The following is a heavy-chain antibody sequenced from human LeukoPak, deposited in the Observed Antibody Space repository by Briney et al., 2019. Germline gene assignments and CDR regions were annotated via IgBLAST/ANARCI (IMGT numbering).Heavy chain of an antibody. V-gene: IGHV1-46*01. Sequence: ASVKVSCKASGYTFTSYYMHWVRQAPGQGLEWMGIINPSGGSTSYAQKFQGRVTMTRDTSTSTVYMELSSLRSEDTAVYYCASSASRAFYFDYWGQGTLVAVSS. CDR3: ASSASRAFYFDY. CDR2: INPSGGST. J-gene: IGHJ4*02. CDR1: GYTFTSYY.